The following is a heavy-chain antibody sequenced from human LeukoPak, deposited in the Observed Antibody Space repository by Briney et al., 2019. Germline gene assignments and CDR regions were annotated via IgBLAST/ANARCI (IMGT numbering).Heavy chain of an antibody. Sequence: SSVTVSCKASGGTFSSYAISWVRQAPGQGLDWMGGIIPSFGTANYAQKFRGRVTITADESTSTAYMELSSLRSGDTAVYYCARAEVSYCSGGSCYSTYYFDYWGQGTLVTVSS. J-gene: IGHJ4*02. V-gene: IGHV1-69*13. CDR1: GGTFSSYA. CDR2: IIPSFGTA. D-gene: IGHD2-15*01. CDR3: ARAEVSYCSGGSCYSTYYFDY.